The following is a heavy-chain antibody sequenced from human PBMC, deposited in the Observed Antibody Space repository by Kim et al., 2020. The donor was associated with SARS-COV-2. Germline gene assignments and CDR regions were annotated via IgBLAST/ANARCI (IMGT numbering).Heavy chain of an antibody. V-gene: IGHV1-8*01. J-gene: IGHJ4*02. CDR2: MNPNSGNT. CDR3: ARGMKTDSSGYFT. CDR1: GYTFTTYD. Sequence: ASVKVSCKTSGYTFTTYDINWVRQATGQGHEWMGWMNPNSGNTGYAQKFQGRVTMTRNTSMNTAYMELNSLRSEDTAVYYCARGMKTDSSGYFTWGQGTLVTVSS. D-gene: IGHD3-22*01.